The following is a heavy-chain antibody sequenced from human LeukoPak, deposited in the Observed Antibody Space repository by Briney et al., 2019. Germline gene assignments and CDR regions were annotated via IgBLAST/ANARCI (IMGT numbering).Heavy chain of an antibody. CDR2: IWYDGSNK. D-gene: IGHD6-19*01. CDR3: ASGYSSGWYGGGTDY. V-gene: IGHV3-33*01. J-gene: IGHJ4*02. Sequence: GRSLRLSCAASGFTFSSYGMHWVRQAPGKGLEWVAVIWYDGSNKYYADSVKGRFTISRDNAKNSLYLQMNSLRAEDTAVYYCASGYSSGWYGGGTDYWGQGTLVTVSS. CDR1: GFTFSSYG.